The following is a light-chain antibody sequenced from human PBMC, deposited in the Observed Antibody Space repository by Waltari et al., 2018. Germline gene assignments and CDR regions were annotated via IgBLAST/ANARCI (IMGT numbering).Light chain of an antibody. CDR1: QNISRSY. J-gene: IGKJ1*01. CDR2: GAS. V-gene: IGKV3-20*01. Sequence: EIVLTQSPGTLSLSPGERATLSCRASQNISRSYLAWYQQKPGQAPRLLIYGASSRATGIPDRCRGSGYVTEFSLTISRLEPEEFAVYYCQQYGSSPPWTFGQGTKVEIK. CDR3: QQYGSSPPWT.